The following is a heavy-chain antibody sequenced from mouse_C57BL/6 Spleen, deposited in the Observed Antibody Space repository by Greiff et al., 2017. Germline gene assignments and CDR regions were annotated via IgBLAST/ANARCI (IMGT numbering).Heavy chain of an antibody. V-gene: IGHV1-19*01. D-gene: IGHD1-1*01. J-gene: IGHJ1*03. CDR3: ARWGNYYGSYWYFDV. CDR2: INPYNGGT. CDR1: GYTFTDYY. Sequence: EVQLQQSGPVLVKPGASVKMSCKASGYTFTDYYMNWVKQSHGKSLEWIGVINPYNGGTSYNQKFKGKATLTVDKSSSTAYMELNSLTSEDSAVYYCARWGNYYGSYWYFDVWGTGTTVTVSS.